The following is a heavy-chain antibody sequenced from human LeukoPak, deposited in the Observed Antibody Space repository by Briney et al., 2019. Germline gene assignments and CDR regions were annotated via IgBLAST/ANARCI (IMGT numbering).Heavy chain of an antibody. V-gene: IGHV4-59*01. J-gene: IGHJ6*03. CDR2: IYYSGST. Sequence: SETLSLTCTVSGGSISSYYWSWIRQPPGKGLEWIGYIYYSGSTNYNPSLKSRVTISVDTSKNQFSLKLSSVTAADTAVYYCARGTGGGGYSGNDKSKNYYYYMDVWGKGTTVTISS. D-gene: IGHD5-12*01. CDR1: GGSISSYY. CDR3: ARGTGGGGYSGNDKSKNYYYYMDV.